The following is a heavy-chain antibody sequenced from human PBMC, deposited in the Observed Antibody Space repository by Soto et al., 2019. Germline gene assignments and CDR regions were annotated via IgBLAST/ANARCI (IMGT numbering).Heavy chain of an antibody. CDR2: ISYDGSNK. D-gene: IGHD3-16*01. V-gene: IGHV3-30*18. J-gene: IGHJ5*02. CDR3: AKVRGKGGSWFDP. Sequence: QVQLVESGGGVVQPGRSLRLSCAASGFTFSSYGMHWVRQAPGKGLEWVAVISYDGSNKYYADSVKGRFTISRDNSKNTLYLQMNSLRAEDTGVYYCAKVRGKGGSWFDPWGQGTLVTVSS. CDR1: GFTFSSYG.